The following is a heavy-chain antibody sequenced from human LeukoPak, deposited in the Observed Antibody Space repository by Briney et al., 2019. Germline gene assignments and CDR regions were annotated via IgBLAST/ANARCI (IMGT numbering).Heavy chain of an antibody. Sequence: PSETLSLTCAVYGGSFSGYYWSWVRQAPGKGLEWVSAISGSGGSTYYADSVKGRFTISRDNSKNTLYLQMNSLRAEDTAVYYCAKDTRGYCSGGSCYTFDYWGQGTLVTVSS. V-gene: IGHV3-23*01. CDR3: AKDTRGYCSGGSCYTFDY. CDR2: ISGSGGST. J-gene: IGHJ4*02. CDR1: GGSFSGYY. D-gene: IGHD2-15*01.